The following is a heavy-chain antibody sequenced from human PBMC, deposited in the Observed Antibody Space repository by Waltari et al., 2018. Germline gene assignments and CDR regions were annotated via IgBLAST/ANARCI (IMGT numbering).Heavy chain of an antibody. CDR3: ARDRGRGLYLDT. J-gene: IGHJ4*02. Sequence: QLQLQESGPGLVKPSGTLSLICAVSGCSMSTRDSWSWVRQPPGKGLEWLGQVRGDGKTNYNPSFASRVTMSLDTSTYHFALKLTSATAADTALYYCARDRGRGLYLDTWGQGTLVTVSP. D-gene: IGHD1-1*01. V-gene: IGHV4-4*02. CDR1: GCSMSTRDS. CDR2: VRGDGKT.